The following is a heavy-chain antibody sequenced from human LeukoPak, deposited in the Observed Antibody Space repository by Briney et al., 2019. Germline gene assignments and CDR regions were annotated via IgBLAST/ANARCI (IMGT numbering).Heavy chain of an antibody. V-gene: IGHV3-53*04. D-gene: IGHD2-21*02. Sequence: PGGSLRLSCAAPGFTVSSNYMSWVRQAPGKGLEWVSVIYSGGSTYYADSVKGRFTISRHNSKNTLYLQMNSLRAEDTAVYYCARSPTFCGGDCYIDYWGQGTLVTVSS. J-gene: IGHJ4*02. CDR2: IYSGGST. CDR1: GFTVSSNY. CDR3: ARSPTFCGGDCYIDY.